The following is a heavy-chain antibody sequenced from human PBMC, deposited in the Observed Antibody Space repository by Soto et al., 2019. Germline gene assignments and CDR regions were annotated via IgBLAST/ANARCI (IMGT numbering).Heavy chain of an antibody. CDR2: INHSGST. CDR3: ARGPVATMNLFDY. J-gene: IGHJ4*02. CDR1: GGSFSGYY. Sequence: SETLSLTCAVYGGSFSGYYWSWIRQPPGKGLEWIGEINHSGSTNYNPSLKSRVTISVDTSKNQFSLKLSSVTAADTAVYYCARGPVATMNLFDYWGQGTLVTVSS. D-gene: IGHD5-12*01. V-gene: IGHV4-34*01.